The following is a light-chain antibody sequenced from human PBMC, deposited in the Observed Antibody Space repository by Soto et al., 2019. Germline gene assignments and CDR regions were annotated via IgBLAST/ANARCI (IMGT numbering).Light chain of an antibody. V-gene: IGKV3-11*01. CDR3: QQHNSWPIT. J-gene: IGKJ5*01. Sequence: PGERGTLYFPATQSVDSYLVWYQQKPGQAPRLLIFGASNRATGIPARFSGSGSGTDFTLTINSLQTEDFAVYDCQQHNSWPITFGQGTRLEIK. CDR2: GAS. CDR1: QSVDSY.